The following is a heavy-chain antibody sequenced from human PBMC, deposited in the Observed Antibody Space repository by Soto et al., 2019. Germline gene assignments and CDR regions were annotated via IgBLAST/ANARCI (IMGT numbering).Heavy chain of an antibody. CDR2: IIPILGIA. J-gene: IGHJ3*02. CDR1: GGTFSSYT. D-gene: IGHD2-15*01. Sequence: SVKVSCKASGGTFSSYTISWVRQAPGQGLEWMGRIIPILGIANYAQKFQGRVTITADKSTSTAYIELSSLRSEDTAVYYCARFSPLGYCSGGSCTNDAFDIWGQGTMVTVSS. CDR3: ARFSPLGYCSGGSCTNDAFDI. V-gene: IGHV1-69*02.